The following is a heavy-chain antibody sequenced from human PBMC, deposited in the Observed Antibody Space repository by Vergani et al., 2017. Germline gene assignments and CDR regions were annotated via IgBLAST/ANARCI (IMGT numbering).Heavy chain of an antibody. CDR2: INWNGGST. J-gene: IGHJ6*03. Sequence: EVQLVESGGGVVRPGGSLRLSCAASGFTFDDYGMSWVRQAPGKGLEWVSGINWNGGSTGYADSVKGRFTISRDNAKNSLYLQMNSLRAEDTALYYCARVDTQVPATSHFYYMDVWGKGTTVVVSS. D-gene: IGHD6-25*01. V-gene: IGHV3-20*04. CDR1: GFTFDDYG. CDR3: ARVDTQVPATSHFYYMDV.